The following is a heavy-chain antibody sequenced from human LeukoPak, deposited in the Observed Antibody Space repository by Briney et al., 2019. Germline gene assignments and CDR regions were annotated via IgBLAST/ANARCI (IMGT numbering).Heavy chain of an antibody. J-gene: IGHJ4*02. Sequence: GGSLRLSCAASGSTFSSYGMHWVRQAPCKGLEWLTFIRYDGTEQYYPDSVKGRFTVSRDNSKNTLYLQMNSLRAEDTALYYCAKGYSYGFDYWGRGILVTVSS. CDR2: IRYDGTEQ. CDR1: GSTFSSYG. D-gene: IGHD5-18*01. V-gene: IGHV3-30*02. CDR3: AKGYSYGFDY.